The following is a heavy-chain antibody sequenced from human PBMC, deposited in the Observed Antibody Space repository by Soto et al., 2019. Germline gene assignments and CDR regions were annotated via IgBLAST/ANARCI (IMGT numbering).Heavy chain of an antibody. CDR3: AIISEYSSSFANDY. CDR1: GFTFSSYA. J-gene: IGHJ4*02. Sequence: QVQLVESGGGVVQPGRSLRLSCAASGFTFSSYAMHWVRQAPGKGLEWVAVISYDGSNKYYADSVKGRFTISRDNSKNTLYLQMNSLRAEDTAVYYCAIISEYSSSFANDYWGQGTLVTVSS. V-gene: IGHV3-30-3*01. D-gene: IGHD6-6*01. CDR2: ISYDGSNK.